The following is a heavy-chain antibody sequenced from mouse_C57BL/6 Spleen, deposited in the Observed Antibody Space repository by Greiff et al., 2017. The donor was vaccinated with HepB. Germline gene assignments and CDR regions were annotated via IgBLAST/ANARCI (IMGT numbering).Heavy chain of an antibody. Sequence: QVQLQQSGAELVRPGTSVKMSCKASGYTFTNYWIGWAKQRPGHGLEWIGDIYPGGGYTNYNEKFKGKATLAADKSSSTSYMQFSSLTSEDSAIYSCATYGPHWYFDVWGTGTTVTVAS. V-gene: IGHV1-63*01. D-gene: IGHD1-1*02. CDR1: GYTFTNYW. CDR3: ATYGPHWYFDV. J-gene: IGHJ1*03. CDR2: IYPGGGYT.